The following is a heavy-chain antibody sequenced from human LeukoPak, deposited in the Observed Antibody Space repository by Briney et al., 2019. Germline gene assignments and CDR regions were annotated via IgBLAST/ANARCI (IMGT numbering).Heavy chain of an antibody. J-gene: IGHJ4*02. CDR3: ARGGGSGWYDFDY. D-gene: IGHD6-19*01. Sequence: GGSLRLSCAASGFTFNSYEMNWVRQTPGKGLEWISYITSSGSTTYYADSVKSRFTISRDNAKNSLYLQMNNLRAEDTALYYCARGGGSGWYDFDYWGQGTQVTVS. V-gene: IGHV3-48*03. CDR1: GFTFNSYE. CDR2: ITSSGSTT.